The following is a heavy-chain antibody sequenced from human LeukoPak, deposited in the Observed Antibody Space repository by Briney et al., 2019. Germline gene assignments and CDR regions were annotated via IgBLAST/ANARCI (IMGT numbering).Heavy chain of an antibody. J-gene: IGHJ5*02. CDR3: ARTYYYDSSGYSNHWFDP. Sequence: SETLSLTCTVSGGSVRSYYWSCIRGPPGKGLDGIRYIYDIGSTKYNPSLKSRVTMSVDTSKNQYSLKLSSVTAADTAVYHCARTYYYDSSGYSNHWFDPWGQGTLVTVSS. CDR2: IYDIGST. CDR1: GGSVRSYY. V-gene: IGHV4-59*08. D-gene: IGHD3-22*01.